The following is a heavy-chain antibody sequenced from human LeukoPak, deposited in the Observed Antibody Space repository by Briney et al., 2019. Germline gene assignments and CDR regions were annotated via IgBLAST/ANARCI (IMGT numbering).Heavy chain of an antibody. CDR3: VRDSSGDSSGRPSLDY. CDR2: IWYDGGSK. V-gene: IGHV3-33*01. D-gene: IGHD3-10*01. Sequence: GGSLRLSCAASGFTFSYYGMHWVRQAPGKGLEWVANIWYDGGSKYYADSVKGRFTISRDNSKNTLNPQMNSLRADDTAVYFCVRDSSGDSSGRPSLDYWGQGTLVTVSS. J-gene: IGHJ4*02. CDR1: GFTFSYYG.